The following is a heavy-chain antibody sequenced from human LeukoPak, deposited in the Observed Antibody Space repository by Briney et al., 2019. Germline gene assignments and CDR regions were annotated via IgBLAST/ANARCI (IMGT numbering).Heavy chain of an antibody. V-gene: IGHV1-2*02. J-gene: IGHJ5*02. D-gene: IGHD1-7*01. CDR1: GYSFTGYY. Sequence: ASVKVSCKASGYSFTGYYMHWVRPAPGQGLEWMGWINVNNGDTNYAQKFQGRVTVTRDTSISTAYMELSRLRSDDTAVYDCARDWDPITGTTRWFDPWGQGTLVTVSS. CDR3: ARDWDPITGTTRWFDP. CDR2: INVNNGDT.